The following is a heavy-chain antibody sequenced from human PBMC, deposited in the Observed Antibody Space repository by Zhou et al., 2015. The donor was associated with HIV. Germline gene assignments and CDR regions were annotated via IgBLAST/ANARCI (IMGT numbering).Heavy chain of an antibody. CDR3: ASAPTIRYYDSSGDYFDY. Sequence: QVQLVQSGAEVKKPGSSVKVSCKASGGTFSSYAISWVRQAPGQGLEWMGGIIPIFGTANYAQKFQGRVTITADESTSTAYMELSSLRSEDTAVYYCASAPTIRYYDSSGDYFDYWGQGTLVTVSS. D-gene: IGHD3-22*01. CDR1: GGTFSSYA. J-gene: IGHJ4*02. V-gene: IGHV1-69*01. CDR2: IIPIFGTA.